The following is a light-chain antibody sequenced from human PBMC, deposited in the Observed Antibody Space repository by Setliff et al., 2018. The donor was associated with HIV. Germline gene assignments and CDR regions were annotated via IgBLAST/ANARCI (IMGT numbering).Light chain of an antibody. CDR3: CSYAGSYTFV. Sequence: LAQPRSVSGSRGQSVTFSCTGASSDVGGYDYVSWYQQHPGKAPKLIIYGVSKRPSGVPARFSGFKSGNTASLTISGLQPEDEADYYCCSYAGSYTFVFGKGTKVTVL. J-gene: IGLJ1*01. CDR1: SSDVGGYDY. V-gene: IGLV2-11*01. CDR2: GVS.